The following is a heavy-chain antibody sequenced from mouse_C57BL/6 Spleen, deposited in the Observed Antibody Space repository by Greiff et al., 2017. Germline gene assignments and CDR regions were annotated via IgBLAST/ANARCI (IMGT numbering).Heavy chain of an antibody. CDR1: GYTFTEYT. D-gene: IGHD1-1*01. Sequence: QVQLQQSGAELVKPGASVKLSCKASGYTFTEYTIHWVKQRSGQGLEWIGWFYPGSGSIKYNEKFKDKATLTADKSSSTVYMELSRLTSEDSAVYFCARHEEGYGSRLDYYAMDYWGQGTSVTVSS. V-gene: IGHV1-62-2*01. CDR2: FYPGSGSI. J-gene: IGHJ4*01. CDR3: ARHEEGYGSRLDYYAMDY.